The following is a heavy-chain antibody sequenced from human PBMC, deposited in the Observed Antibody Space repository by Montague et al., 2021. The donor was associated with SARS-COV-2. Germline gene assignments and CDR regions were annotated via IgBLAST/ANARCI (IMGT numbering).Heavy chain of an antibody. J-gene: IGHJ6*03. V-gene: IGHV3-21*01. D-gene: IGHD6-25*01. CDR2: ISSSSSYI. CDR1: GFTFSSYS. CDR3: GRDLEADYYYYMDV. Sequence: SLRLSCAASGFTFSSYSMNWVRQAPGKGLEWVSSISSSSSYIYYADSVKGRFTISRDNAKNSLYLQMNSLRAEDTAVYYCGRDLEADYYYYMDVWGKGTTVTVSS.